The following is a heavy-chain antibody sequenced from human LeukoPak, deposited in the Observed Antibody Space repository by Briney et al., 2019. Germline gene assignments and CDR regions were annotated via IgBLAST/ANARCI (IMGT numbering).Heavy chain of an antibody. V-gene: IGHV3-53*01. D-gene: IGHD1-26*01. J-gene: IGHJ4*02. CDR3: ARDRGGIVGATPDY. Sequence: PGGSLRLSCAASELSVSSNYMSWIRQAPGKGLEWVAILYSSGRTEYADSVKGRFAVSRDNSKNTLYLQMNSLRVEDTAVYYCARDRGGIVGATPDYWGQGTLVTVSS. CDR1: ELSVSSNY. CDR2: LYSSGRT.